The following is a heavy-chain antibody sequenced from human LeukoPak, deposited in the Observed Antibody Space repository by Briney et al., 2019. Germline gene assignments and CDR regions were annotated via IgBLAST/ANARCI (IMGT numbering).Heavy chain of an antibody. J-gene: IGHJ5*02. CDR1: GFTFSSYW. CDR3: ARGAAAANWDWFDP. Sequence: GGSLRLSCAASGFTFSSYWMSWVRQAPGKGLEWVANIKQDGSEKYYVDSVKGRLTISRDNAKNSLYLQMNSLRAEDTAVYYCARGAAAANWDWFDPWGQGTLVTVSS. D-gene: IGHD6-13*01. CDR2: IKQDGSEK. V-gene: IGHV3-7*01.